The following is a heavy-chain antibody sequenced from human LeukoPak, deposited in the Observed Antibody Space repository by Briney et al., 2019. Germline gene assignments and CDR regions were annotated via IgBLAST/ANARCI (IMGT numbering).Heavy chain of an antibody. J-gene: IGHJ4*02. CDR3: ATRRPYSSGWYLPLWPIVPSNSMTY. Sequence: GRSLRLSCAASGFTFSSYGMHWVRQAPGKGLEWVAVISYDGSNKYYADSVKGRFTISRDNSKNTLYLQMNSLRAEDTAVYYCATRRPYSSGWYLPLWPIVPSNSMTYWGQGTLVTVSS. V-gene: IGHV3-30*03. CDR2: ISYDGSNK. CDR1: GFTFSSYG. D-gene: IGHD6-19*01.